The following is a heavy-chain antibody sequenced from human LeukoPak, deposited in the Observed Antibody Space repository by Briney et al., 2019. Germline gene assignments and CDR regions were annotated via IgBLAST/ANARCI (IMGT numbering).Heavy chain of an antibody. Sequence: GGSLRLSCAASGFTFSSYEMNWVRQAPGKGLEWVSYISSSDGTIYYADSVKGRFTISRDNAKNSLYLQMNSLRAEDTAVYYCARDLDYYDSSGYFYWGQGTLVTVSS. D-gene: IGHD3-22*01. CDR2: ISSSDGTI. V-gene: IGHV3-48*03. J-gene: IGHJ4*02. CDR3: ARDLDYYDSSGYFY. CDR1: GFTFSSYE.